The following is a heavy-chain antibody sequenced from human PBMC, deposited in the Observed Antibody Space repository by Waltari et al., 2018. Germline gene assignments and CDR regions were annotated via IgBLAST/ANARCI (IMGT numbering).Heavy chain of an antibody. CDR1: GGSFSGYY. V-gene: IGHV4-34*01. CDR2: INHSGST. Sequence: QVQLQQWGAGLLKPSETLSLTCAVYGGSFSGYYWSWIRQPPGKGLEWIGEINHSGSTNSNPSLKIRVTISVDTSKNQFSLKLSSVTAADTAVYYCARRYNWNDEGFDYWGQGTLVTVSS. D-gene: IGHD1-20*01. CDR3: ARRYNWNDEGFDY. J-gene: IGHJ4*02.